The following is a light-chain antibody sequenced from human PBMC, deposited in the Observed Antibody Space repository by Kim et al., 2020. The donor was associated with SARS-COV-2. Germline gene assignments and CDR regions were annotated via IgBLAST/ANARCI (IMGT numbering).Light chain of an antibody. CDR1: QGVSDW. Sequence: DIQMTQSPSTLSASVGDRVTITCRASQGVSDWLAWYQQKPGKPPKLLIYKASKLEDGVPSRFSATESGTEFTLTINSLQPDDFATYYCQQYYIGLRRFGQGTKVDIK. CDR3: QQYYIGLRR. V-gene: IGKV1-5*03. CDR2: KAS. J-gene: IGKJ1*01.